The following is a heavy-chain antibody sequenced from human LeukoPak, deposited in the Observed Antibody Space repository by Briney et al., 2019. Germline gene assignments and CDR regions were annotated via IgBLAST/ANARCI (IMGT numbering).Heavy chain of an antibody. D-gene: IGHD5-24*01. Sequence: ASVKVSCKASGGTFSSYAISWVRQAPGQGLEWMGRIIPILGIANYAQKFQGRVTITADKSTSTAYMELSSLRSEDMAVYYCARGRGDGYNLFDYWGRGTLVTVSS. CDR1: GGTFSSYA. V-gene: IGHV1-69*04. CDR2: IIPILGIA. CDR3: ARGRGDGYNLFDY. J-gene: IGHJ4*02.